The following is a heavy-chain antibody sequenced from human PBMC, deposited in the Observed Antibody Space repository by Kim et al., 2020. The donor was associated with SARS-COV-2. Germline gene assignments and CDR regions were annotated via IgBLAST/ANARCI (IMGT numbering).Heavy chain of an antibody. D-gene: IGHD2-2*01. Sequence: ANYAQKFQGRVPITADKSTSTAYMELSSLRSEDTAVYYCARVSGSTSHDYWGQGTLVTVSS. J-gene: IGHJ4*02. V-gene: IGHV1-69*04. CDR3: ARVSGSTSHDY. CDR2: A.